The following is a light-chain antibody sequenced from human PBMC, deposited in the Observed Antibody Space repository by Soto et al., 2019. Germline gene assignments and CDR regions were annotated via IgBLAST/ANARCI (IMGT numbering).Light chain of an antibody. J-gene: IGKJ5*01. CDR3: QPRSNWLMT. Sequence: EVVITQSPGTLSGSAGGRRTISFGASQRVCRSQLAWYQQKPVQAPRLLIYDASNRASGIPARFSGCVSGTDLPLTLISGERKASALFYCQPRSNWLMTFAQGTRLEIK. CDR2: DAS. V-gene: IGKV3-11*01. CDR1: QRVCRSQ.